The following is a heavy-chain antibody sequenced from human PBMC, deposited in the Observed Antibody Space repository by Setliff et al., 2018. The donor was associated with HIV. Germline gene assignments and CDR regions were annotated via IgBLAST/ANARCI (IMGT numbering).Heavy chain of an antibody. CDR1: GGSISSSNW. J-gene: IGHJ4*02. Sequence: PSETLSLTCAVSGGSISSSNWWSWVRQSPGKGLEWIGEIYHSGSTDYSPSLKSRVTISVDKSRNQFSLKLSSVTAADTAVYYCARTHSGYFPYYFDYWGQGTLVTVSS. CDR3: ARTHSGYFPYYFDY. V-gene: IGHV4-4*02. D-gene: IGHD3-22*01. CDR2: IYHSGST.